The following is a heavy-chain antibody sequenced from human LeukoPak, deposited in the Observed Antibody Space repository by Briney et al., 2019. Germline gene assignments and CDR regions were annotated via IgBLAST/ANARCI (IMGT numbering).Heavy chain of an antibody. J-gene: IGHJ4*02. CDR2: VSAYNGNT. CDR3: ARHLAPSSGYLTLDY. V-gene: IGHV1-18*01. D-gene: IGHD3-22*01. CDR1: GYTFTSYG. Sequence: ASVKVSCKASGYTFTSYGISWVRQAPGQGLEWMGWVSAYNGNTNYAQKLQGRVTMTTDTSTSTAYMELRSLRSDDTAVYYCARHLAPSSGYLTLDYWGQGTLVTVSS.